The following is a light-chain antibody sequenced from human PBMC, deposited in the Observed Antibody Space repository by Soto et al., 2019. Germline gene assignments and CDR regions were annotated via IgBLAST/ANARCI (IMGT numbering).Light chain of an antibody. CDR1: SSNIGGNP. V-gene: IGLV1-44*01. CDR2: SDN. Sequence: QSVLTQPPSASGTPGQRVTISCSGSSSNIGGNPVNWYQQLPGTAPKLLIYSDNQRPSGVPDRFSGSKSGTSASLAISGLQSEDEADYYCAAWDDSLNGYWVFGGGTKLTVL. J-gene: IGLJ3*02. CDR3: AAWDDSLNGYWV.